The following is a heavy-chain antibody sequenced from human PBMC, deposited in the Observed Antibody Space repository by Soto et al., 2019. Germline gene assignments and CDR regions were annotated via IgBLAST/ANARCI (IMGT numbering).Heavy chain of an antibody. D-gene: IGHD6-13*01. CDR3: ARAPSIAAAGISRFDY. Sequence: QVQLQESGPGLVKPSQTLSLTCTVSGGSISSGGYYWSWIRQHPGKGLEWIGYIYYSGSTYYNPSLKSRVTISVDTSKNQFSLKLSSVTAADTAVYYCARAPSIAAAGISRFDYWGQGTLVTVSS. CDR1: GGSISSGGYY. CDR2: IYYSGST. J-gene: IGHJ4*02. V-gene: IGHV4-31*03.